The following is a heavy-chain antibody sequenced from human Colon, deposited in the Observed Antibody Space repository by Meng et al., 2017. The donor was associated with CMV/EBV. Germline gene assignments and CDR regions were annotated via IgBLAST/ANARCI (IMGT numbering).Heavy chain of an antibody. CDR1: GYTFTSYD. Sequence: ASVKVSCKASGYTFTSYDINWVRQATGQGLEWMGWINPNSGGTNYAQKFQGRVTMTRDTSISTAYMELSRLRSDDTAVYYCARDLYGIAAREPMDVWGQGTTVTVSS. CDR3: ARDLYGIAAREPMDV. V-gene: IGHV1-2*02. CDR2: INPNSGGT. J-gene: IGHJ6*02. D-gene: IGHD6-6*01.